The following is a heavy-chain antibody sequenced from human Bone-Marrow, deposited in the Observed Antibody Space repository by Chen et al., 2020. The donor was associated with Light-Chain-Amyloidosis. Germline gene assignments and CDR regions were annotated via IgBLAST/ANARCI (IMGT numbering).Heavy chain of an antibody. V-gene: IGHV3-23*04. Sequence: DVQLVESGGGLVQPGGSLRLYCTTSGLLFSDHALTWVRQAPGKGLEWVAAISGSGTFTYHAGSLRGRFTVSRDNAKNTVYLQMNSLRGEDTAIYYCAREDTNCGGECYSSFRWFDTWGQGTLVTVSS. CDR1: GLLFSDHA. D-gene: IGHD2-21*01. CDR3: AREDTNCGGECYSSFRWFDT. CDR2: ISGSGTFT. J-gene: IGHJ5*02.